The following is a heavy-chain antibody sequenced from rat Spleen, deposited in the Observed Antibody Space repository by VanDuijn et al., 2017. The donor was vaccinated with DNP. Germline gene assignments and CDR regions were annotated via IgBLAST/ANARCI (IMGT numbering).Heavy chain of an antibody. Sequence: QVQLQQSGAELAKPGSSVMISCRASGYTFTTYYICWIKQTTGQDRELIGYINTGSGGTNYNEKFKGKATLTVDKSSSTAFMQLSSLTPDDSAVYYCARRRLPYWYFDFWGPGTMVTVSS. CDR3: ARRRLPYWYFDF. J-gene: IGHJ1*01. CDR2: INTGSGGT. CDR1: GYTFTTYY. V-gene: IGHV1-43*01. D-gene: IGHD1-4*01.